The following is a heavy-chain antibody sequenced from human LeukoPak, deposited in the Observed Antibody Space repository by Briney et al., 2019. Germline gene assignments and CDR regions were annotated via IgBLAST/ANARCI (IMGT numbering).Heavy chain of an antibody. D-gene: IGHD3-9*01. V-gene: IGHV1-18*01. CDR3: ARDSSYDILTGYYPHNWFDP. CDR2: ISAYNGNT. CDR1: GYSFTAWY. Sequence: GASVKVSCKASGYSFTAWYMHWVRQAPGQGLEWMGWISAYNGNTNYAQKLQGRVTMTTDTSTSTAYMELRSLRSDDTAVYYCARDSSYDILTGYYPHNWFDPWGQGTLVTVSS. J-gene: IGHJ5*02.